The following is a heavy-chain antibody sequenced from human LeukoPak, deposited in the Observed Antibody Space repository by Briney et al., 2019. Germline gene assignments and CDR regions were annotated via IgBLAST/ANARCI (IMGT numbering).Heavy chain of an antibody. CDR1: GFTVSSNY. D-gene: IGHD2-21*01. CDR2: IYSGGST. J-gene: IGHJ3*02. V-gene: IGHV3-66*02. CDR3: ARGGLWWSSDAFDI. Sequence: GGSLRLSCAASGFTVSSNYMSWVRQAPGKGLEWVSVIYSGGSTYYADSVKGRFTISRDNSKNTLYLQMNSLRAEDTAVYYCARGGLWWSSDAFDIWGQGTMVTVSS.